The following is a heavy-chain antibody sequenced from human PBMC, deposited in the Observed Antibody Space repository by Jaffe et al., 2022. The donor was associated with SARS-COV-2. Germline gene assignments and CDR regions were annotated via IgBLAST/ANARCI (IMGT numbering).Heavy chain of an antibody. CDR3: ARVPLDPSMVVRDSYYSYGLDL. J-gene: IGHJ6*02. D-gene: IGHD5-18*01. Sequence: QVQLQESGPGLVRPSQTLSLTCTVSGASITSGTYYWSWIRQPAGKGLEWIGHIYTSGTTNYSPSLKSRVTVSLDTSKNQFSLRLKSVAAADTAVYYCARVPLDPSMVVRDSYYSYGLDLWGQGTTVTVSS. CDR2: IYTSGTT. V-gene: IGHV4-61*02. CDR1: GASITSGTYY.